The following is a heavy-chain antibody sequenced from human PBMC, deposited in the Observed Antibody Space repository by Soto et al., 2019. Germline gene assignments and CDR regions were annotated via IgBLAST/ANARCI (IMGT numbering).Heavy chain of an antibody. D-gene: IGHD3-22*01. CDR3: ARVEGGYQIDY. J-gene: IGHJ4*02. V-gene: IGHV4-4*03. CDR1: GGSIGSSNW. CDR2: IYHSGST. Sequence: KLRETLSLTCAVSGGSIGSSNWWSWVRQPPGKGLEWIGEIYHSGSTNYNPSLKSRVTISVDKSKNQFSLKLSSVTAADTAVYYCARVEGGYQIDYWGQGTLVTVSS.